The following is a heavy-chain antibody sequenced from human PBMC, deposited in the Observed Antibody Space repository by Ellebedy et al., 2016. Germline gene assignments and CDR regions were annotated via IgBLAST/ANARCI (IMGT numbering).Heavy chain of an antibody. Sequence: SETLSLXXTVSGGSISSYYWSWIRQPPGKGLEWIGYIYYSGSTNYNPSLKSRVTISVDTSKNQFSLKLSSVTAADTAVYYCARGIEKWLVSSYFDYWGQGTLVTVSS. CDR1: GGSISSYY. J-gene: IGHJ4*02. V-gene: IGHV4-59*08. D-gene: IGHD6-19*01. CDR3: ARGIEKWLVSSYFDY. CDR2: IYYSGST.